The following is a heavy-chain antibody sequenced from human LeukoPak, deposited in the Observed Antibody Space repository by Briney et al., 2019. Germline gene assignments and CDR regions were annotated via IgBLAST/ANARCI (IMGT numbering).Heavy chain of an antibody. CDR1: GFTFSSYW. J-gene: IGHJ3*02. CDR3: AREGYSSSWYLRDDAFDI. V-gene: IGHV3-7*01. Sequence: GGSLRLSCAASGFTFSSYWMSWVRQAPGKGLEWVANIKQDGSEKYYVDSVKGRFTISRDNAKNSLYLQMNSLRAEDTAVYYCAREGYSSSWYLRDDAFDIWGQGTMVTVSS. CDR2: IKQDGSEK. D-gene: IGHD6-13*01.